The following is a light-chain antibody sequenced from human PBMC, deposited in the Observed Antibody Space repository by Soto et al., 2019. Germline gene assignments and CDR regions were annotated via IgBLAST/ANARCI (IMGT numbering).Light chain of an antibody. CDR3: SSYTTRSTVV. Sequence: QSALTQPASVSGSPGQSITISCTGSSSDIGAYNYVSWFQQYPGKAPKLIISEVSNRPSGVSNRFSGSKSGNTASLTISGLQPEAEADYYCSSYTTRSTVVFGTGTKLTVL. CDR1: SSDIGAYNY. J-gene: IGLJ1*01. V-gene: IGLV2-14*01. CDR2: EVS.